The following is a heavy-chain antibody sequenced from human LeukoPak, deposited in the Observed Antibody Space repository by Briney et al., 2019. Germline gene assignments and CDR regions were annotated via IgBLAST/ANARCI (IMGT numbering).Heavy chain of an antibody. V-gene: IGHV4-34*01. J-gene: IGHJ4*02. CDR1: GGSLRGYY. CDR2: INHSGNS. Sequence: SETLSLTCTVSGGSLRGYYWTWIRQSPEKGLEWIGEINHSGNSIYTPSLKNRVSMSVDTSKSQVSMQLTSVTAADTGVYYCARGEHYYDSRGYCYFWGRGTLVTVSS. D-gene: IGHD3-22*01. CDR3: ARGEHYYDSRGYCYF.